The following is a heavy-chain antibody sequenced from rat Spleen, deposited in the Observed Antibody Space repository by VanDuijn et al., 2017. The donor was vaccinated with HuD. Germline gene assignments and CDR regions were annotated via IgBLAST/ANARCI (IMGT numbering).Heavy chain of an antibody. V-gene: IGHV5-31*01. D-gene: IGHD1-11*01. J-gene: IGHJ2*01. CDR3: TRDREEVDY. CDR2: ITNTGGST. CDR1: GFTFSDYG. Sequence: EVQLMESGGGLVQPGRSLKLSCAASGFTFSDYGMAWIRQAPGKGLEWVASITNTGGSTYYPDSVKGRFTISRDNAKSTLYLQMNSLRSEDTATYYCTRDREEVDYWGQGVMVTVSS.